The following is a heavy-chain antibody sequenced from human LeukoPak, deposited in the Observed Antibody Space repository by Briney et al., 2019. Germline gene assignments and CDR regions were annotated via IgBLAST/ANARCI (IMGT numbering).Heavy chain of an antibody. Sequence: GGSLRLSCAASGFTFSSYWMSWVRQAPGKGLEWVSTISGSGGSTYYADSVKGRFTISRDKSKNTLYLQMNSLRAEDTAVYYCAKKGITMVRGVVNYYYYMDVWGKGTTVTVSS. V-gene: IGHV3-23*01. CDR3: AKKGITMVRGVVNYYYYMDV. CDR2: ISGSGGST. J-gene: IGHJ6*03. D-gene: IGHD3-10*01. CDR1: GFTFSSYW.